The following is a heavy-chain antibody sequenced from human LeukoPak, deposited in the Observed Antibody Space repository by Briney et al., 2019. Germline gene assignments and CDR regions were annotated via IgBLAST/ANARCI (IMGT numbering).Heavy chain of an antibody. CDR3: TQNLVAAAGDH. CDR1: GFTFSSYW. CDR2: IKPDGSVG. D-gene: IGHD6-13*01. V-gene: IGHV3-7*01. J-gene: IGHJ4*02. Sequence: PGGSLRLSCAASGFTFSSYWMTWVRQAPGKGLEWVANIKPDGSVGYYVDSERGRFIISRDNAGNSLYLQMNSLRVEDTAVYYCTQNLVAAAGDHWGQGTLLIVSS.